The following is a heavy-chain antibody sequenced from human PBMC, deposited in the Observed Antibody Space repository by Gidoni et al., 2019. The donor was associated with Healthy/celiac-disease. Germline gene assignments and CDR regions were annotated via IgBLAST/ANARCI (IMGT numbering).Heavy chain of an antibody. Sequence: QVQLQESGPGLVKPSETLSLTCTVSGGSISSYYWSWIRQPPGKGLEWIGYIYYSGSTNYNPSLKSRVTISVDTSKNQFSLKLSSVTAADTAVYYGARGRGYSYGYFDYWGQGTLVTVSS. CDR2: IYYSGST. D-gene: IGHD5-18*01. CDR1: GGSISSYY. CDR3: ARGRGYSYGYFDY. J-gene: IGHJ4*02. V-gene: IGHV4-59*01.